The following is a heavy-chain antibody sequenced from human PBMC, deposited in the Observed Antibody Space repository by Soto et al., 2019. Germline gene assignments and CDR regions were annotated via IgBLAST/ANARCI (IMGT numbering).Heavy chain of an antibody. CDR1: GYTFVDYA. Sequence: QVRLVQSGAEVKRSGASVKVSCRASGYTFVDYALHWVRQVPGQGLEWVGWMNPKTGNIKSSHKFEDRVSITRDTATSTAYMELSGLRSEDTAVYFCTREAVVAENWFDPWGQGTLVTVSS. J-gene: IGHJ5*02. CDR3: TREAVVAENWFDP. D-gene: IGHD3-22*01. CDR2: MNPKTGNI. V-gene: IGHV1-3*01.